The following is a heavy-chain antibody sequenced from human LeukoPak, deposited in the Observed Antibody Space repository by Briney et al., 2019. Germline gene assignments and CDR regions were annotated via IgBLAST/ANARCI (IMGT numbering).Heavy chain of an antibody. CDR2: TRNKAYSYTT. CDR1: GFTFSNYW. V-gene: IGHV3-72*01. Sequence: GGSLRLSCVASGFTFSNYWMNWVRQAPGKGLEWVGRTRNKAYSYTTEYAASVKGRFTISRDDSKNSLFLQMNSLKTEDTAVYYCARVFSNNWSETVSDYWGQGTLVTVSS. J-gene: IGHJ4*02. D-gene: IGHD2/OR15-2a*01. CDR3: ARVFSNNWSETVSDY.